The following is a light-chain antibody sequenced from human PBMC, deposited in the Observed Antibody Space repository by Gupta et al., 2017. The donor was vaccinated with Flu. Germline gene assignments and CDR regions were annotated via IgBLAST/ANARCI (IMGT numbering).Light chain of an antibody. CDR3: QQYGTSPQT. CDR1: QSVSSSS. J-gene: IGKJ1*01. CDR2: GSS. V-gene: IGKV3-20*01. Sequence: ELVLTQSPGTLSLSPGERATLSCRASQSVSSSSLAWYQQKPGQAPRLLIYGSSSRATGIPDRFSGSGSGTDFTLTISRLEPEDFAVYYCQQYGTSPQTFGQGTKVEIK.